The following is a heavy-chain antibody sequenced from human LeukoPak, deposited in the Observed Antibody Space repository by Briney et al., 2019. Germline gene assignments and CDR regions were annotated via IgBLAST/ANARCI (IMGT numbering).Heavy chain of an antibody. Sequence: SGGSLRLSCAASGFTFSSYWMSWGRQAPGEGLEWVANIKQDGSEKYDVDSVEGRFTIYRDKSTKSLYLQMKSLRAEDTAVYYCAREGYSYGYPFDYWGQGNLVTVSS. CDR1: GFTFSSYW. D-gene: IGHD5-18*01. CDR2: IKQDGSEK. J-gene: IGHJ4*02. V-gene: IGHV3-7*03. CDR3: AREGYSYGYPFDY.